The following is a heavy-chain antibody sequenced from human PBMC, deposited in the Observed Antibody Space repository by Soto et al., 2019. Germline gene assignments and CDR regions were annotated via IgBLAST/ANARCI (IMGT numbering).Heavy chain of an antibody. CDR2: IIPIFGTG. D-gene: IGHD3-22*01. CDR1: GVTFSSYA. Sequence: GASVKVSCKASGVTFSSYAISWVRQAPGQGLEWMGGIIPIFGTGNYAQKFQGRVTITADDSTSTAYMELSSLRSEDTAVYYCARAGYYDSSGYYPTAFDLWGQGTRVTVSS. J-gene: IGHJ3*01. V-gene: IGHV1-69*13. CDR3: ARAGYYDSSGYYPTAFDL.